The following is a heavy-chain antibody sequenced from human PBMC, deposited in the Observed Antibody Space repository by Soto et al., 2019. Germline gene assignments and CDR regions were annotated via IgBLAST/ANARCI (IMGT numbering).Heavy chain of an antibody. CDR1: GFTFSNHA. Sequence: GGSLRLSCAVSGFTFSNHAMSWVRQAPGKGLEWVSAISTAVGATYYADSVKGRFTISRDDSNNTLYLQMDSLRAEDTAVYYCAKDRTAAARNFDYWGPGTMVTVSS. CDR2: ISTAVGAT. V-gene: IGHV3-23*01. J-gene: IGHJ4*02. D-gene: IGHD6-13*01. CDR3: AKDRTAAARNFDY.